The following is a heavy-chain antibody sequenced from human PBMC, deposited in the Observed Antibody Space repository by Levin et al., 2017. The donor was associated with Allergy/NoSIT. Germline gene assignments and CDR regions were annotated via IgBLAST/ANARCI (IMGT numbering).Heavy chain of an antibody. J-gene: IGHJ6*01. V-gene: IGHV1-69*13. D-gene: IGHD1-7*01. CDR2: IIPIFART. CDR1: GGTFKSYA. CDR3: ARLWFGTGTTGHHYYYGMDV. Sequence: ASVKVSCKASGGTFKSYAISWVRQAPGQGLEWMGGIIPIFARTNFAQKFQGRVTITADESTSTAYMELSSLRSEDTAVYYCARLWFGTGTTGHHYYYGMDVWGQGTTVTVSS.